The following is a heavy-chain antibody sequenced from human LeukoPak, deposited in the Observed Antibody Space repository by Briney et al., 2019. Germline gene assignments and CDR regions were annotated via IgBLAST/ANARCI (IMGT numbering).Heavy chain of an antibody. CDR3: AKPSYSGSGSYYNGRYYFDY. CDR1: GYNFGTSW. CDR2: IYPGDSDT. J-gene: IGHJ4*02. D-gene: IGHD3-10*01. V-gene: IGHV5-51*01. Sequence: GESLKISCKGSGYNFGTSWIGWVRQMPGKGLEWMGIIYPGDSDTRYSPSFQGQVIISADKSISTAYLQWSSLKASDTAMYYCAKPSYSGSGSYYNGRYYFDYWGQGTLVTVSS.